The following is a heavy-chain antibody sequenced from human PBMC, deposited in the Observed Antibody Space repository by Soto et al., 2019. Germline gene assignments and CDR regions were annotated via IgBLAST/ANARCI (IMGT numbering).Heavy chain of an antibody. CDR3: ARDTENTGGGLDV. Sequence: EVQVVETGGGLIQPGGSLRLSCQVPGFSVSHNYMTWFRQAPGKGLDWVSFIYRDGRPYYANSVKGRFTLSRDTSKNMVYLQMNSLRVEDTAVYYCARDTENTGGGLDVWGQGAMVTVSS. CDR1: GFSVSHNY. V-gene: IGHV3-53*02. CDR2: IYRDGRP. D-gene: IGHD2-8*02. J-gene: IGHJ3*01.